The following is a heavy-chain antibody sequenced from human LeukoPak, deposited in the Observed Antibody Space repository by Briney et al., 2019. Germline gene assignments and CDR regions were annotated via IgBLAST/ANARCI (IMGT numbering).Heavy chain of an antibody. CDR2: ISSSSTNI. Sequence: GVSLSLSCSASGFTFSSYSMNRVRQAPGKGREWVSYISSSSTNIYHADSGKGRFTISRSNATNSLYLKMNSLRADDTAVYYCARDLVDYYGSGKYYYYMDVWGKGTTVTVSS. D-gene: IGHD3-10*01. V-gene: IGHV3-48*04. J-gene: IGHJ6*03. CDR1: GFTFSSYS. CDR3: ARDLVDYYGSGKYYYYMDV.